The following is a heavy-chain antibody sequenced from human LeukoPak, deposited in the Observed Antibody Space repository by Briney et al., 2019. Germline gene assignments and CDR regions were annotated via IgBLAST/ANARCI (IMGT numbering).Heavy chain of an antibody. Sequence: ASVKVSCKASGYTFTGYYMHWVRQAPGQGLEWMGWINPNSGGTNYAQKFQGRVTMTRDTSTSTVYMELSSLRSEDTAVYYCARDPIAVAGRGWFDPWGQGTLVTVSS. CDR2: INPNSGGT. CDR3: ARDPIAVAGRGWFDP. V-gene: IGHV1-2*02. CDR1: GYTFTGYY. J-gene: IGHJ5*02. D-gene: IGHD6-19*01.